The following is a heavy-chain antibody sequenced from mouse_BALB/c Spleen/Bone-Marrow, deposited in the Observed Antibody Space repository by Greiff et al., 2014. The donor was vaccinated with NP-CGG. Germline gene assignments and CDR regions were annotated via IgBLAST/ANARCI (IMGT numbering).Heavy chain of an antibody. CDR2: INPYNDGT. CDR3: ARKVWYYAMDY. V-gene: IGHV1-14*01. CDR1: GYTFTSYV. Sequence: EVQLQQSGPELVKPGASAKMSCKASGYTFTSYVMHWVKQKPGQGLEWIGYINPYNDGTKYNEKFKGKATLTSDKSSSTAYMELSSLTSEDSAVYYCARKVWYYAMDYWGQGTSVAVSS. J-gene: IGHJ4*01. D-gene: IGHD2-10*02.